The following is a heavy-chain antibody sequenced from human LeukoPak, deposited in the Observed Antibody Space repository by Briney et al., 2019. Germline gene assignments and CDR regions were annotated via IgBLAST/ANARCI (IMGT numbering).Heavy chain of an antibody. Sequence: GGSLRLSCAASGFIFSTYGMHWVRQAPGKGLEWVAYISYDGSRKNYADSVKGRFTISRDNSKNTLFLQMSSLKVENTAVYYCAKKLIGNVDYFDYWGQGTLVTVSS. CDR2: ISYDGSRK. J-gene: IGHJ4*02. CDR3: AKKLIGNVDYFDY. V-gene: IGHV3-30*02. CDR1: GFIFSTYG. D-gene: IGHD3-22*01.